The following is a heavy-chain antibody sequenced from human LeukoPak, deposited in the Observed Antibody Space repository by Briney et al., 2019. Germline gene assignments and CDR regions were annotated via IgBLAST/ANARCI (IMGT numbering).Heavy chain of an antibody. CDR2: ISSSTKNK. Sequence: PGGSLGLSCAASGFTFSSYSMNWVRQAPGKGLEWVSSISSSTKNKYYADSVKGRFTISRDNAKNSLYLQMNSLRAADTAVYYCARGPMVRGPDYWGQGTLVTVSS. CDR3: ARGPMVRGPDY. J-gene: IGHJ4*02. D-gene: IGHD3-10*01. V-gene: IGHV3-21*01. CDR1: GFTFSSYS.